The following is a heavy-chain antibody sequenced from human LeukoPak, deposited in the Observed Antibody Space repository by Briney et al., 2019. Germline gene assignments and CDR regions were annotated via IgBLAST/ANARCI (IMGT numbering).Heavy chain of an antibody. CDR1: GFTFSSYA. CDR2: IGGSGGST. D-gene: IGHD6-19*01. CDR3: AKDGGRQWLVLGDFDY. V-gene: IGHV3-23*01. Sequence: PGGSLRLSCAASGFTFSSYAMSWVRQAPGKGLEWVSAIGGSGGSTYYANSVKGRFTISRDNSKNTLYLQMNSLRAEDTAVYYCAKDGGRQWLVLGDFDYWGEGTLVTVSS. J-gene: IGHJ4*02.